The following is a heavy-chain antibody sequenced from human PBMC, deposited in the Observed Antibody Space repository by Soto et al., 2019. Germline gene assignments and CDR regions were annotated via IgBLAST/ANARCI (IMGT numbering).Heavy chain of an antibody. CDR1: GGTFSRHA. CDR3: ARTTEKYSSGLFDY. CDR2: IIPIFGTA. J-gene: IGHJ4*02. V-gene: IGHV1-69*01. Sequence: QVQLVQSGAEVRKPGSSVKVSCKASGGTFSRHAISWVRQAPGQGLEWMGGIIPIFGTANHAQKFQGRVTITADESTSTAYMELSSLRSEDTAVYYCARTTEKYSSGLFDYWGQGTLVTVSS. D-gene: IGHD6-19*01.